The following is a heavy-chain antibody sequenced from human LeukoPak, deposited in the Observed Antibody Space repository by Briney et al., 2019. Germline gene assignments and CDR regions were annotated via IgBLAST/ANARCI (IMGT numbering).Heavy chain of an antibody. CDR3: ARLYSSSWYYFDY. D-gene: IGHD6-13*01. V-gene: IGHV4-30-2*01. J-gene: IGHJ4*02. CDR2: IYHSGST. CDR1: GGSISPYY. Sequence: SETLSLTCTVSGGSISPYYWSWIRQPPGKGLEWIGYIYHSGSTYYNPSLKSRVTISVDRSKNQFSLKLSSVTAADTAVYYCARLYSSSWYYFDYWGQGTLVTVSS.